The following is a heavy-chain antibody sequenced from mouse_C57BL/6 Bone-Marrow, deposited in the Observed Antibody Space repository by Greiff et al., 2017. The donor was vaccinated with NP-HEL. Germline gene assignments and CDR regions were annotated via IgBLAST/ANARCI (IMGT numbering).Heavy chain of an antibody. CDR3: ACYYTFAY. CDR1: GFTFSSYG. CDR2: ISSGGSYT. Sequence: EVHLVESGGDLVKPGGSLKLSCAASGFTFSSYGMSWVRQTPDKRLEWVATISSGGSYTYYPDSVKGRFTISRDNAKNTLYLQMSSLKSEDTAMYYCACYYTFAYWGQGTLVTVSA. D-gene: IGHD2-12*01. J-gene: IGHJ3*01. V-gene: IGHV5-6*01.